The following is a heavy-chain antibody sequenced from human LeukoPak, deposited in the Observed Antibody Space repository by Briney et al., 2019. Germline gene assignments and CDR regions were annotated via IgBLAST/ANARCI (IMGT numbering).Heavy chain of an antibody. J-gene: IGHJ4*02. CDR1: GFTFSSYT. CDR3: ARDGGSYSFDY. D-gene: IGHD1-26*01. V-gene: IGHV3-64*02. CDR2: ISTDGGST. Sequence: GGSLRLSCAASGFTFSSYTMNWVRRAPGKGLEYVSAISTDGGSTYYADSVKGRFTISRDNSKNTLYLQMGSLRAEDMAVYYCARDGGSYSFDYWGQGTLVTVSS.